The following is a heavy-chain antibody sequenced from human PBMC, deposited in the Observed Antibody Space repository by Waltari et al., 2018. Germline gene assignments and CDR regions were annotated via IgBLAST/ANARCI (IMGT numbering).Heavy chain of an antibody. CDR3: ARPFRSGWYDGSFDI. V-gene: IGHV3-7*04. D-gene: IGHD6-19*01. CDR1: GFTFSSYW. J-gene: IGHJ3*02. Sequence: EVQLVESGGGLVQPGGSLRLSCAASGFTFSSYWMNWVRQAPGKGWGWVAKIKEDGSAKSYVDSVKGRFVISRDNAENSLSLQMNSLKAEDTAVYYCARPFRSGWYDGSFDIWGQGTMVTVSS. CDR2: IKEDGSAK.